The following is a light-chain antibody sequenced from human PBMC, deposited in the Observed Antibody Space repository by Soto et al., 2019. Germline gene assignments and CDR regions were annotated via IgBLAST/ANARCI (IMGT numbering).Light chain of an antibody. CDR1: SSDVGGYNY. CDR2: EVS. V-gene: IGLV2-14*01. Sequence: QSVLTQPASVSGSPGQSITISCTGTSSDVGGYNYVSWYQQQSGKAPKLMIHEVSNRPSGVSNRFSGSKSGNTASLTISGLQAEDEADSYCSSYTSSRAYVFGIGTKVTVL. J-gene: IGLJ1*01. CDR3: SSYTSSRAYV.